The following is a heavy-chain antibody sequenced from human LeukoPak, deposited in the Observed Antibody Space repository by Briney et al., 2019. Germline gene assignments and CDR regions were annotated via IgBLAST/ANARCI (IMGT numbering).Heavy chain of an antibody. V-gene: IGHV3-21*01. D-gene: IGHD2-2*01. J-gene: IGHJ4*02. Sequence: GGSLRLSCAASGFTFSSYSMNWVRQAPGKGLEWVSSISSSSSYIYYADSVKGRFTISRDNAKNSLYLQMNSLRAEDTAVYYCAREWCSSTSCWENFDYWGQGTLVTVSS. CDR3: AREWCSSTSCWENFDY. CDR1: GFTFSSYS. CDR2: ISSSSSYI.